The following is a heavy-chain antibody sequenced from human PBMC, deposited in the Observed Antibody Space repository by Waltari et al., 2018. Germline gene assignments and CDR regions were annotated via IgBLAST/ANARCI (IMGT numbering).Heavy chain of an antibody. D-gene: IGHD3-3*01. CDR1: GYSISSGYY. CDR3: ARPNPRGIGEDYFDY. CDR2: IYHSGST. J-gene: IGHJ4*02. Sequence: QVQLQESGPGLVKPSETLSLTCAVSGYSISSGYYWGWIRQPPGKGLEWIGSIYHSGSTYYNPSLKSRVTISVDTSKNQFSLKLSSVTAADTAVYYCARPNPRGIGEDYFDYWGQGTLVTVSS. V-gene: IGHV4-38-2*01.